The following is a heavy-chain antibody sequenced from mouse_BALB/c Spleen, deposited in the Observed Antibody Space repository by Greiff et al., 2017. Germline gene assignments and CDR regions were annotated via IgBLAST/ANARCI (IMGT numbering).Heavy chain of an antibody. CDR3: ARARYDGRAWFAY. V-gene: IGHV1-69*02. CDR1: GYTFTSYW. CDR2: IDPSDSYT. D-gene: IGHD2-14*01. J-gene: IGHJ3*01. Sequence: QVHVKQPGAELVKPGASVKLSCKASGYTFTSYWMHWVKQRPGQGLEWIGEIDPSDSYTNYNQKFKGKATLTVDKSSSTAYMQLSSLTSEDSAVYYCARARYDGRAWFAYWGQGTLVTVSA.